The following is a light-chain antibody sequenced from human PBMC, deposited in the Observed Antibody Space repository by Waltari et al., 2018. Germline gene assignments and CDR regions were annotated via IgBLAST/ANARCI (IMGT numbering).Light chain of an antibody. CDR1: QSISKY. Sequence: EIMLTQSPGTLSLSPGEIATLSCRASQSISKYLAWYQQKPGQPTRLLIYAASSRATGIPDRFSGSGSGTDFSLTISRLEPEDFAVYYCQKYGTLPATFGQGTKVEIK. J-gene: IGKJ1*01. CDR2: AAS. CDR3: QKYGTLPAT. V-gene: IGKV3-20*01.